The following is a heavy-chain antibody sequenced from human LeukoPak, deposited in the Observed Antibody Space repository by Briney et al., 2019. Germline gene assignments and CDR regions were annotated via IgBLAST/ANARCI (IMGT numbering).Heavy chain of an antibody. CDR3: AKGIYTSTSYYDS. V-gene: IGHV3-23*01. J-gene: IGHJ4*02. D-gene: IGHD2-2*01. CDR2: MTGGGDNT. CDR1: GLTFSSYV. Sequence: GRSLRLCCAASGLTFSSYVMSWVGQAPGKGLAWVSTMTGGGDNTCYVGAGQGRLTLSRDNAKHKLYLQANSMRDEGTAVYYCAKGIYTSTSYYDSWGQGTLVTVSS.